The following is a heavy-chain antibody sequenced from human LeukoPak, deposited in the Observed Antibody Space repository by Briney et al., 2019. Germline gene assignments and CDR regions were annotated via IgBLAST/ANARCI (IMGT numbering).Heavy chain of an antibody. V-gene: IGHV1-24*01. CDR1: GYTLTELS. CDR3: ATDPPPRESSLSYRAFDI. J-gene: IGHJ3*02. D-gene: IGHD6-6*01. Sequence: ASVKVSCKVSGYTLTELSMHWVRQAPGKGLEWMGGFDPEDGETIYAQKFQGRVTMTEDTSTDTAYMELSSLRSEDTAVYYCATDPPPRESSLSYRAFDIWGQGTMVTVSS. CDR2: FDPEDGET.